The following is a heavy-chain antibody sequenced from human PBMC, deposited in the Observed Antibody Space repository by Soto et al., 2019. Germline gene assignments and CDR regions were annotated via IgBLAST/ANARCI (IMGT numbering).Heavy chain of an antibody. CDR2: INHDGTTT. D-gene: IGHD3-9*01. Sequence: LVQSGGGSVQPGGSLRLSCVGSGFTFRPYWMHWVRQRPGRGLEWVSLINHDGTTTIYADPVRGRFSISRDNDRSTVYLQMNSLTAEDTAVYYGVREVCVFDGCFSRGWFDPWGQGTLVTVSS. V-gene: IGHV3-74*01. J-gene: IGHJ5*02. CDR1: GFTFRPYW. CDR3: VREVCVFDGCFSRGWFDP.